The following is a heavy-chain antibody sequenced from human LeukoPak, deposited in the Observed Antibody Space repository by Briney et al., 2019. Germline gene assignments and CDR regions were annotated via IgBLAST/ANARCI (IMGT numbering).Heavy chain of an antibody. V-gene: IGHV3-33*06. CDR2: IWNDGSDK. Sequence: PGGSLRLSCAASKFTYSHYAMLWVPQAPGKGLEWVADIWNDGSDKYYADSVKGRFTVSRDYSRNILYLQMDSLRAEDTGVYYCAKDAQRGFDYSNSLQHWGPGTLVTVSS. D-gene: IGHD4-11*01. CDR3: AKDAQRGFDYSNSLQH. CDR1: KFTYSHYA. J-gene: IGHJ1*01.